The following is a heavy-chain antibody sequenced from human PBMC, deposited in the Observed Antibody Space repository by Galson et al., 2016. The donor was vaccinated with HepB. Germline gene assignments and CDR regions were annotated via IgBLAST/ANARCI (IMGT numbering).Heavy chain of an antibody. J-gene: IGHJ4*02. CDR1: GGSISRNNW. D-gene: IGHD3-22*01. Sequence: SETLSLTCGVSGGSISRNNWWSWVRQPPGKGLEWIGEIFHNGNTNYNPSLKSRVTISVDKSKNQFSLKRSSVTAADTAVYYCARLMNYYDSGTYYYLFDYWGQGTLVTVSS. V-gene: IGHV4-4*02. CDR2: IFHNGNT. CDR3: ARLMNYYDSGTYYYLFDY.